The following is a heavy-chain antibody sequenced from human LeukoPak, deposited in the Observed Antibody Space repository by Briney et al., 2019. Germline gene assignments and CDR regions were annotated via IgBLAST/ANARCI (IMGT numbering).Heavy chain of an antibody. CDR2: INTNTGNP. CDR3: ARKYSGSYYPYYYMDV. Sequence: ASVKLSCKSSGYTFTSYAMNWVRQAPGQGLVWMGWINTNTGNPTYAQGFTGRFVFSLDTSVSTAYLQISSLKAEDTAVYYCARKYSGSYYPYYYMDVWGKGTTVTVSS. J-gene: IGHJ6*03. V-gene: IGHV7-4-1*02. D-gene: IGHD1-26*01. CDR1: GYTFTSYA.